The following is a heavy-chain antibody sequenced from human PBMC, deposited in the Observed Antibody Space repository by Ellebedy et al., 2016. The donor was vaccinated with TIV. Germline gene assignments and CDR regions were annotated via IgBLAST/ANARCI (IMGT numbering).Heavy chain of an antibody. J-gene: IGHJ6*02. D-gene: IGHD3-10*01. CDR3: ARECGSGSYYKTHYYGMDV. Sequence: GESLKISCAASGFTFSGSAMTWVRQAPGKGLEWVSYISSGGSTIYYADSVKGRFTISRDNAKNPLYLQMNSLRAEDTAVYYCARECGSGSYYKTHYYGMDVWGQGTTVTVSS. CDR1: GFTFSGSA. V-gene: IGHV3-11*01. CDR2: ISSGGSTI.